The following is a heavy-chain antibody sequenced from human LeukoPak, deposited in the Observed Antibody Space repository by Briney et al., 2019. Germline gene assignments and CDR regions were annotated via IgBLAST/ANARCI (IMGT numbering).Heavy chain of an antibody. CDR3: AKATYGGLRLFDF. CDR1: GFTFSTYA. J-gene: IGHJ4*02. Sequence: GGSLRLSCIASGFTFSTYAMSWVRQAPGKGLEWVSSISGSGGSTYYVDSVKGRFTISRDNSKNTLYLQMNSLRVEDTAVYYCAKATYGGLRLFDFWGQGTLVTVSS. V-gene: IGHV3-23*01. D-gene: IGHD4/OR15-4a*01. CDR2: ISGSGGST.